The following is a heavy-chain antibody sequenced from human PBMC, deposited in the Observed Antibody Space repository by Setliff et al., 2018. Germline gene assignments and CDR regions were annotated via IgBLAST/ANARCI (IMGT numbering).Heavy chain of an antibody. J-gene: IGHJ6*02. D-gene: IGHD2-2*02. V-gene: IGHV1-69*13. Sequence: SVKVSCKASGYTFTTYAMNWVRQAPGQGLEWMGGIIPIFGTANCAQKFQGRVTITADESTSTAYMELSSLGSEDTAVYYCARDSRGLVPAAIEGSYYYYGMDVWGQGTTVTVSS. CDR1: GYTFTTYA. CDR3: ARDSRGLVPAAIEGSYYYYGMDV. CDR2: IIPIFGTA.